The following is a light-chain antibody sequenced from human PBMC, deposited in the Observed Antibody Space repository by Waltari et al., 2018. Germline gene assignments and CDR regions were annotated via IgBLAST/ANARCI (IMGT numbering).Light chain of an antibody. CDR2: EVN. J-gene: IGLJ2*01. Sequence: QSALTQPASVSGSPGQSITISCTGTISDAGGFHFVPWYQQHPGKDPKLIIYEVNNRPSGVSNRFSGSKSGNTASLTISGLQAEDEADYYCSSYTRHETGIFGGGTKLTVL. CDR1: ISDAGGFHF. V-gene: IGLV2-14*01. CDR3: SSYTRHETGI.